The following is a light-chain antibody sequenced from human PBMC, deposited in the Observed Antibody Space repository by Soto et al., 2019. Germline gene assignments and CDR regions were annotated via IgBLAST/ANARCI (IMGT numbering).Light chain of an antibody. CDR3: QQYGSSQWT. V-gene: IGKV3-20*01. J-gene: IGKJ1*01. CDR2: GAS. Sequence: IVLTQSPGTLSLSPGERATLSCRASQTVYNDYLAWYQQKPGQPPRLLISGASKRATGIPDRFSGSGSGTDFSLTISRLGPEDSAVYYCQQYGSSQWTFGQGTKEEIK. CDR1: QTVYNDY.